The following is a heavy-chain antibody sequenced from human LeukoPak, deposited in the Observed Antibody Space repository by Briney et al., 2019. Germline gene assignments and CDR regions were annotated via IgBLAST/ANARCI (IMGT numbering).Heavy chain of an antibody. D-gene: IGHD3-3*01. J-gene: IGHJ6*03. CDR2: IYTRGST. CDR3: ARGLERSYYMDV. CDR1: GGSISSGSYY. V-gene: IGHV4-61*02. Sequence: SQTLSLTCTVSGGSISSGSYYWSWIRQPAGKGLEWIGRIYTRGSTKYNPSLKSRVTMSVDTSKNQFSLKLSSVTAADTAVYYCARGLERSYYMDVWGKGTTVTISS.